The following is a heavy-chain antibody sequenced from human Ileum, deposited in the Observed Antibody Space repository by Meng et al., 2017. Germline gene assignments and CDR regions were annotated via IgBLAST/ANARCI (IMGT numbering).Heavy chain of an antibody. J-gene: IGHJ4*02. CDR1: GASMSVVSY. V-gene: IGHV4-4*02. D-gene: IGHD4-23*01. CDR3: ARHGGYYQDF. Sequence: QVQLQEPGPGLVKASATLSLTCSVSGASMSVVSYWSWVRQSPGKGLEWIGQIDHLGIAYYKPSLKSRVTMSIDQSKSQFSLRLTSVSAADTAVYYCARHGGYYQDFWGQGTLVTVSS. CDR2: IDHLGIA.